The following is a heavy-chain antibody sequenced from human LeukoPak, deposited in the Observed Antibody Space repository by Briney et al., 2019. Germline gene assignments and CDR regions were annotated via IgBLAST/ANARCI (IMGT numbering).Heavy chain of an antibody. V-gene: IGHV3-48*04. D-gene: IGHD1-26*01. Sequence: PGGSLRLSCAASGFTFSSYSMNWVRQAPGKGLEWVSYISSVSSSTIYYADSVKGRVTISRDNAKNSLYLQMNSLRAEDTAVYYCARASGSLDYYFDYWGQGTLVTVSS. CDR1: GFTFSSYS. CDR2: ISSVSSSTI. J-gene: IGHJ4*02. CDR3: ARASGSLDYYFDY.